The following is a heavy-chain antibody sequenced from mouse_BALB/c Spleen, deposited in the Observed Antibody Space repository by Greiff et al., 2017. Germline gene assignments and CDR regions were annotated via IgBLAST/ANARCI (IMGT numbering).Heavy chain of an antibody. Sequence: EVQLVESGGGLVKPGGSLKLSCAASGFTFSSYAMSWVRQTPEKRLEWVATISSGGSYTYYPDSVKGRFTISRDNAKNTLYLQMSSLRSEDTAMYYCARVREDYFDYWGQGTTLTVSS. CDR3: ARVREDYFDY. V-gene: IGHV5-9-3*01. CDR1: GFTFSSYA. D-gene: IGHD2-2*01. CDR2: ISSGGSYT. J-gene: IGHJ2*01.